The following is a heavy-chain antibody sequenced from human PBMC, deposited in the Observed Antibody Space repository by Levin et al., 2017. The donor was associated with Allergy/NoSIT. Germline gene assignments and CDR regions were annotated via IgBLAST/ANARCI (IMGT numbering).Heavy chain of an antibody. CDR3: VRISAGAGDP. J-gene: IGHJ5*02. CDR1: GGSINNYY. CDR2: IYYSGST. V-gene: IGHV4-59*13. Sequence: SETLSLTCTVSGGSINNYYWGWIRQPPGKGLELIGYIYYSGSTTYNPSLESRVTISVDTSKTQFSLKLTSVTAADTAVYYCVRISAGAGDPWGQGTLVTVSS. D-gene: IGHD6-19*01.